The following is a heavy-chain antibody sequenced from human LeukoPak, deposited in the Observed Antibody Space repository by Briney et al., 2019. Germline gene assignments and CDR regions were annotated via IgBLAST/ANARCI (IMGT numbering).Heavy chain of an antibody. Sequence: GGSLRLSCAASGFTFSNAWVSWVRQAPGKGLEWVGHIKSKSDGGTTDYAAPVKGRFTISRDDSANMLYLQMNSLEPEDIAVYYCTAPRGPRNGYYLSDYWGQGTLVTVSS. D-gene: IGHD3-22*01. CDR1: GFTFSNAW. J-gene: IGHJ4*02. CDR3: TAPRGPRNGYYLSDY. V-gene: IGHV3-15*01. CDR2: IKSKSDGGTT.